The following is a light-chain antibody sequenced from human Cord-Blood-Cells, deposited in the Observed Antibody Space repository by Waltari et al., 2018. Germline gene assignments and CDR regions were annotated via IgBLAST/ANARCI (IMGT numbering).Light chain of an antibody. CDR2: DVS. J-gene: IGLJ3*02. CDR3: CSYAGSYTWV. V-gene: IGLV2-11*01. Sequence: QSALTQPRSVSGSPGQSVTISCTGTSSDVGGYNYVSWYQQHPGKAPKLMIYDVSKWPSGVPGRFSGSKSGNTASLTISGLQAEDEADYYCCSYAGSYTWVFGGGTKLTVL. CDR1: SSDVGGYNY.